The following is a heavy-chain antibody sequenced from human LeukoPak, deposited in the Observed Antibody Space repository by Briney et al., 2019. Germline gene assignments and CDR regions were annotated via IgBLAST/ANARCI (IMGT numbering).Heavy chain of an antibody. CDR1: GYTFTSYG. CDR3: ARAPLWFGELLPIDY. CDR2: ISAYSGNT. J-gene: IGHJ4*02. V-gene: IGHV1-18*01. D-gene: IGHD3-10*01. Sequence: ASVKVSCKASGYTFTSYGISWVRQAPGQALEWMGWISAYSGNTNYAQKLQGRVTMTTDTSTSTAYMELRSLRSDDTAVYYCARAPLWFGELLPIDYWGQGTLVTVSS.